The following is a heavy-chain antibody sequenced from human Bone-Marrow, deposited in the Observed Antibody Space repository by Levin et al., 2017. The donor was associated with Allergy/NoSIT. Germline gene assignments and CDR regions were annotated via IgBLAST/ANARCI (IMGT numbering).Heavy chain of an antibody. Sequence: GESLKISCKASGYTFTTYYIHWVRQAPGQGLEWMGVIKPSDASTSYAQKFQGRVTITRDTSTTTVYMDLSSLRSEDTAVYYCSQEIAGVNGLDVWGQGTTVTVSS. V-gene: IGHV1-46*03. CDR3: SQEIAGVNGLDV. CDR2: IKPSDAST. J-gene: IGHJ6*02. D-gene: IGHD2-8*01. CDR1: GYTFTTYY.